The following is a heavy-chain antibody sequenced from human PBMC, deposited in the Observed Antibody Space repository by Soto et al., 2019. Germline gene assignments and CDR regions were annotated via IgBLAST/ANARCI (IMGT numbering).Heavy chain of an antibody. J-gene: IGHJ6*02. Sequence: ASVKVSCKASGYTFTSYYMHWVRQAPGQGLEWMGIINPSGGSTSYAQKFQGRVTMTRDTSTSTVYMELSSLRSEDTAVYYCARDPRYYDILTGDYNPYYYYYYGMDVWGQGTTDTVS. V-gene: IGHV1-46*01. D-gene: IGHD3-9*01. CDR3: ARDPRYYDILTGDYNPYYYYYYGMDV. CDR2: INPSGGST. CDR1: GYTFTSYY.